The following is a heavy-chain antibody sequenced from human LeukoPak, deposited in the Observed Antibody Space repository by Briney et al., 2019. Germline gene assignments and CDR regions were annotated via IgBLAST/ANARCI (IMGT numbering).Heavy chain of an antibody. CDR2: INPSGGST. J-gene: IGHJ4*02. CDR1: GYTFTSYY. D-gene: IGHD6-13*01. CDR3: ARDSSSWYYFDY. Sequence: EASAKVSCKASGYTFTSYYMHWVRQAPGQGLEWMGIINPSGGSTSYAQKFQGRVTMTRETSTSTVYMELSSLRSEDTAVFYCARDSSSWYYFDYWGQGTLVTVSS. V-gene: IGHV1-46*01.